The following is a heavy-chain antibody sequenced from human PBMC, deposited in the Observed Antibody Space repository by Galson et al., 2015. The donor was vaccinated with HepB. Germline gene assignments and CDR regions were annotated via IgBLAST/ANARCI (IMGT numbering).Heavy chain of an antibody. J-gene: IGHJ5*02. CDR1: GYSFTSHW. V-gene: IGHV5-51*01. D-gene: IGHD6-19*01. Sequence: QSGAEVKKPGESLKISCKGSGYSFTSHWIGWVRQMPGKGLEWMGMIYPGDSDTIYSPSFQGQVTISADKSISTVYLQWSSLKASDTAIYYCARHATPYGSVLWFDPWGQGTLVTVSS. CDR2: IYPGDSDT. CDR3: ARHATPYGSVLWFDP.